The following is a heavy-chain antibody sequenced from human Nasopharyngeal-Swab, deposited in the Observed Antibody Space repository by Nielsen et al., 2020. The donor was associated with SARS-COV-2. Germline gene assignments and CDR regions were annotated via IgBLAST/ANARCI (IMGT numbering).Heavy chain of an antibody. CDR3: ARVNPVSGSYYDAFDI. V-gene: IGHV3-73*01. Sequence: GGSLRLSCAASGFAFTNYYMKWVRQASGKGLEWVGRIRSKADNYATAYAASVKGRFIISRDDSKNTAYLQMNSLKTEDTAVYYCARVNPVSGSYYDAFDIWGQGTMVTVSS. CDR2: IRSKADNYAT. D-gene: IGHD1-26*01. J-gene: IGHJ3*02. CDR1: GFAFTNYY.